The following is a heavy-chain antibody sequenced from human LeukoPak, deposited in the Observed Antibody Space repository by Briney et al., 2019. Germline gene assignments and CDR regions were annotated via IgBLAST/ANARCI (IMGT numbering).Heavy chain of an antibody. J-gene: IGHJ4*02. CDR1: GYSISSGYY. CDR3: ARGEGGYIAVAGN. Sequence: SETLSLTCTVSGYSISSGYYWGWIRQPPGKGLEWIGSIYHSGSTYYNPSLKSRVTISVDTSKNQFSLKLSSVTAADTAVYYCARGEGGYIAVAGNWGQGTLVTVSS. V-gene: IGHV4-38-2*02. D-gene: IGHD6-19*01. CDR2: IYHSGST.